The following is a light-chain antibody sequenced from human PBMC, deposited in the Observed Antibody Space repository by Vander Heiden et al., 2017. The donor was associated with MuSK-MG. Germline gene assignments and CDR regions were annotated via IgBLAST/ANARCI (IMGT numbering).Light chain of an antibody. CDR1: QSVTSNS. J-gene: IGKJ1*01. CDR3: QQDGSSPGT. V-gene: IGKV3-20*01. CDR2: GAS. Sequence: EIVLTHSPGTLSLSPGERATLSCRASQSVTSNSLAWYQQKPGQAPRLLIFGASNRATGIPDRFSGSGSGTDFTLTVSRMEPEDFAVYYCQQDGSSPGTFGQGTKVEI.